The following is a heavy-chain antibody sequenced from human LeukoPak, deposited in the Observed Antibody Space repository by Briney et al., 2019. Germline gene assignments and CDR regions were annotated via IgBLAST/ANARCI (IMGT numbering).Heavy chain of an antibody. D-gene: IGHD6-19*01. Sequence: SVKVSCKASGGTLSSYAISWVRQAPGQGLEWMGRIIPILGIANYAQKFQGRVTMTEDTSTDTAYMELSSLRSEDTAVYYCATVPNPVAGTNWFDPWGQGTLVTVSS. V-gene: IGHV1-69*04. J-gene: IGHJ5*02. CDR3: ATVPNPVAGTNWFDP. CDR1: GGTLSSYA. CDR2: IIPILGIA.